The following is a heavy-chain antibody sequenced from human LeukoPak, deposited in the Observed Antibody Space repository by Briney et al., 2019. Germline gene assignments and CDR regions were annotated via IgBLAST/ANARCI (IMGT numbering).Heavy chain of an antibody. CDR3: ARETRGAIDY. J-gene: IGHJ4*02. CDR1: GFTFSDYY. Sequence: PGGSLRLSCAASGFTFSDYYMSWIRQAPGKGLEWVSYISSSSSYTNYADSVKGRFTISRDKAKNSLYLQMNSLRAEDTAVYYCARETRGAIDYWGQGTLVTVSS. D-gene: IGHD3-10*01. V-gene: IGHV3-11*05. CDR2: ISSSSSYT.